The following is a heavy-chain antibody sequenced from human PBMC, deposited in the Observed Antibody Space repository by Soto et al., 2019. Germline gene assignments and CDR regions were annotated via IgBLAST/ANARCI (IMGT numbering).Heavy chain of an antibody. CDR3: WEGQGY. J-gene: IGHJ4*02. CDR1: GFTFSSYA. V-gene: IGHV3-30-3*01. Sequence: QVQLVESGGGVVQPGRSLRLSCAASGFTFSSYAMHWVRQAPGKGLEWVAVISYDGSNKYYADSVKGRFTISRDNSKNTLYLQMNSLRAEDTAVYYSWEGQGYWGQGTLVTVSS. D-gene: IGHD1-26*01. CDR2: ISYDGSNK.